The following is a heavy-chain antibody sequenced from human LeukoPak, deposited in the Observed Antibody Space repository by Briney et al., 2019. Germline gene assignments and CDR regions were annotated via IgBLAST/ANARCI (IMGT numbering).Heavy chain of an antibody. Sequence: PSETLSLTCTVSGGSINFYYWSWIRQPAGKGLEWIGRIYSIGSTNYSPSLKSRVTMSVDKSKNQFSLNLSSVTAADTAVYYCARGIADPYSFDPWGQGTLVTVSS. D-gene: IGHD6-13*01. J-gene: IGHJ5*02. CDR2: IYSIGST. V-gene: IGHV4-4*07. CDR1: GGSINFYY. CDR3: ARGIADPYSFDP.